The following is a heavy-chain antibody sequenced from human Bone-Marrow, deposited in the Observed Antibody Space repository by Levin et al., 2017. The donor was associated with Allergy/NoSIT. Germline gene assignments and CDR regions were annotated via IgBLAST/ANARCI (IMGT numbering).Heavy chain of an antibody. D-gene: IGHD6-19*01. CDR3: AKDLSPRIAVTGNIEY. Sequence: GGSLRLSCAASGFTFNDYTMHWVRQAPQRGLEWVSLISWDASTTYYADSVRGRFNISRDNSKNALYLQMNSLTTEDTALYYCAKDLSPRIAVTGNIEYWGQGTLVTVSS. V-gene: IGHV3-43*01. CDR1: GFTFNDYT. J-gene: IGHJ4*02. CDR2: ISWDASTT.